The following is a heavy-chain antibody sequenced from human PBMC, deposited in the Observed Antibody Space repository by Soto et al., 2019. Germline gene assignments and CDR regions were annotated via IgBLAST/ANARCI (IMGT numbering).Heavy chain of an antibody. V-gene: IGHV3-9*01. D-gene: IGHD3-3*01. CDR3: AKEAQYYDSRALDS. Sequence: GGSLRLSCAASGFTFDDYAMHWVRQAPGKGLEWVPGISWNSGSIGYADSVKGRFTISRDNAKNSLYLQMNSLRAEDTALYYCAKEAQYYDSRALDSWGQGTLVTVSS. CDR2: ISWNSGSI. CDR1: GFTFDDYA. J-gene: IGHJ4*02.